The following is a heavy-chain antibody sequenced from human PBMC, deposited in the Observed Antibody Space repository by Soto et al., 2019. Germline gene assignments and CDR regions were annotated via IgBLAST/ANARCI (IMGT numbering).Heavy chain of an antibody. CDR1: GVTFNTAW. Sequence: GGSLKLSCAASGVTFNTAWMTWVRQTPGKGIKWVGRIKRKINGGTIDYAAPVKGRFTISRDDSKNTQYLKMNSLNTEVTAVYYCFLYCPGWRPYPYDYRTQGTLDIGSA. V-gene: IGHV3-15*07. D-gene: IGHD2-8*02. CDR3: FLYCPGWRPYPYDY. CDR2: IKRKINGGTI. J-gene: IGHJ4*02.